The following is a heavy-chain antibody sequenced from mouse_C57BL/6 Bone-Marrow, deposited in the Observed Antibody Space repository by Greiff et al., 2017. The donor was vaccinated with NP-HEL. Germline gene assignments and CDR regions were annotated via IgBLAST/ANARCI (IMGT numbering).Heavy chain of an antibody. CDR1: GYTFTDYY. Sequence: EVQLQQSGPELVKPGASVKISCKASGYTFTDYYMNWVKQSHGKSLEWIGDINHNNGGTSYNQKFKGKATLTVDKSSSTAYMELRSLTSEDSAVYYCAREGSHFDYWGQGTTLTVSS. J-gene: IGHJ2*01. CDR2: INHNNGGT. V-gene: IGHV1-26*01. CDR3: AREGSHFDY.